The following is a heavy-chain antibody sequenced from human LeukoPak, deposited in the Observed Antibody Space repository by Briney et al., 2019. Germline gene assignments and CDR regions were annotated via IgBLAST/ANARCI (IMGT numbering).Heavy chain of an antibody. Sequence: PGGSLRLSCAASGFTFSSYNMNWVRQAPGKGLEWVSYISSSSNTIYYADSVKGRFSISRDNAKNSLYLQMNSLRAEDTAVYYCARRYFDLWGRGTLVTVSS. CDR3: ARRYFDL. CDR2: ISSSSNTI. V-gene: IGHV3-48*01. CDR1: GFTFSSYN. J-gene: IGHJ2*01.